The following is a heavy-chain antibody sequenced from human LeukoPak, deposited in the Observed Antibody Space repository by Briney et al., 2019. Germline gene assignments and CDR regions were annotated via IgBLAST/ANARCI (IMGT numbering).Heavy chain of an antibody. Sequence: ASVKVSCKASGYTFTGYYMHWVRQAPGQGLEWMGCINPNSGGTNYAQKFQGRVTMTRDTSISTAYMELSRLTSDDTAVYYCARGGVSIAARPDDYWGQGTLVTVSS. CDR3: ARGGVSIAARPDDY. D-gene: IGHD6-6*01. CDR1: GYTFTGYY. CDR2: INPNSGGT. J-gene: IGHJ4*02. V-gene: IGHV1-2*02.